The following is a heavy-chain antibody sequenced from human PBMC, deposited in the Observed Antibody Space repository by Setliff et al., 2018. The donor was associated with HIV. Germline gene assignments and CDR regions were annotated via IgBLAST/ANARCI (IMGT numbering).Heavy chain of an antibody. V-gene: IGHV5-51*01. J-gene: IGHJ1*01. CDR1: GYSFTSYW. CDR2: IYPGDSDT. CDR3: ARPVAGASEYFQH. D-gene: IGHD6-19*01. Sequence: GESLTISCRGSGYSFTSYWIGWVRQMPGKGLEWMGVIYPGDSDTRYSPSFQGQVTISADKSISTAYLQWSSLKASDTAMYYCARPVAGASEYFQHWGQGTLVTVSS.